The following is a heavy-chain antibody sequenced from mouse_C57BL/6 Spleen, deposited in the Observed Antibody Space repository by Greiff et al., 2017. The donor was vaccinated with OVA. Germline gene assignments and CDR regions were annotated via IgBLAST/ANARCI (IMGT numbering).Heavy chain of an antibody. CDR2: IYPGDGDT. V-gene: IGHV1-82*01. CDR1: GYAFSSSW. D-gene: IGHD1-1*01. Sequence: VKLQQSGPELVKPGASVKISCKASGYAFSSSWMNWVKQRPGKGLEWIGRIYPGDGDTNYNGKFKGKATLTADKSSSTAYMQLSSLTSEDSAVYFCARDYGGYAMDYWGQGTSVTVSS. CDR3: ARDYGGYAMDY. J-gene: IGHJ4*01.